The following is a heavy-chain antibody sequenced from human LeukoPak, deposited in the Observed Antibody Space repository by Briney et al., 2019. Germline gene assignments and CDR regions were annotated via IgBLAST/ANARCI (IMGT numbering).Heavy chain of an antibody. J-gene: IGHJ4*02. Sequence: PSQTLSLTCAVSGASFSGGGNSWSWIRQPPGKGLEWIGWFSHTGSTYYNPSLKSRVTISVDRSNNQFSLKLSSVTAADTAVYYCARISPYYDILTGYSTPNYFDYWGQGTLVTVSS. CDR3: ARISPYYDILTGYSTPNYFDY. CDR2: FSHTGST. D-gene: IGHD3-9*01. CDR1: GASFSGGGNS. V-gene: IGHV4-30-2*01.